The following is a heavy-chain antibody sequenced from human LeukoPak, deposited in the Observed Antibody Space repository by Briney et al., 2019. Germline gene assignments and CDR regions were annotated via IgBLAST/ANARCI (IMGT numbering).Heavy chain of an antibody. D-gene: IGHD2-21*02. CDR3: ARGDVVRGVSWFDS. CDR2: IYPGDSDT. CDR1: GYTFTSYW. V-gene: IGHV5-51*01. Sequence: GESLKISCQGSGYTFTSYWIGWVRQMPVKGLEWMGSIYPGDSDTKYSPSFQGQVTISVDKSTNTAYLQWKSLKASDTAMYYCARGDVVRGVSWFDSWAQGALVTVSS. J-gene: IGHJ5*01.